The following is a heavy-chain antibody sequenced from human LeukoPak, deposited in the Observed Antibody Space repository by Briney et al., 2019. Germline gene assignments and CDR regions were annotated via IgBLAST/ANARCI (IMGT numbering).Heavy chain of an antibody. Sequence: PSETLSLTCAVYGGSLSGYYWSWIRQPPGKGLEWIGEINHGGSTNYKPSLKSRVTISVDTSKNQFSLQLSSVTAADTAVYYCARMRQWLVDYWGQGILVTVPS. J-gene: IGHJ4*02. CDR2: INHGGST. CDR1: GGSLSGYY. CDR3: ARMRQWLVDY. V-gene: IGHV4-34*01. D-gene: IGHD6-19*01.